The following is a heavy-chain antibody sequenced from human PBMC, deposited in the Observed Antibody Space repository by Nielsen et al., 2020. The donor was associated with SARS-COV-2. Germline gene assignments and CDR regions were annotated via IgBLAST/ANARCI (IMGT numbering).Heavy chain of an antibody. Sequence: SETLSLTCAVYGGSFSGYYWSWIRQHPGKGLEWIGYIYYSGSTYYNPSLKSRVTISVDTSKNQFSLKLSSVTAADTAVYYCARGGGWRSSSWFMDPTQTYYFDYWGQGTLVTVSS. CDR2: IYYSGST. CDR3: ARGGGWRSSSWFMDPTQTYYFDY. CDR1: GGSFSGYY. V-gene: IGHV4-31*11. D-gene: IGHD6-13*01. J-gene: IGHJ4*02.